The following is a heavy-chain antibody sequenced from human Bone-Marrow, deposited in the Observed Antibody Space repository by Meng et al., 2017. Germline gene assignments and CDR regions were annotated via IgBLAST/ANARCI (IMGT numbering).Heavy chain of an antibody. J-gene: IGHJ3*02. CDR2: IYPGDSDT. V-gene: IGHV5-51*01. CDR1: GYSFTSYW. Sequence: GESLKISCKGSGYSFTSYWIGWVRQMPGKGLEWMGIIYPGDSDTRYSPSFQGQVTISADKSISTAYLQWSSLKASDTAMYYCASSITMVRGQRAFGIWGQGTMVTVSS. D-gene: IGHD3-10*01. CDR3: ASSITMVRGQRAFGI.